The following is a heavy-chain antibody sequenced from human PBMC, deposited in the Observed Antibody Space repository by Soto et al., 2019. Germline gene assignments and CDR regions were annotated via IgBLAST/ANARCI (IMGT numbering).Heavy chain of an antibody. V-gene: IGHV4-30-2*01. CDR3: AAGGGLPRYD. Sequence: PSETLSLTCAVSGGSISSGGYSWSWFRQPPGKGLEWIGYIYHSGSTYYNPSLKSRVTISVDRSKNQFSLKLSSVTAADTAVYYCAAGGGLPRYDWGQGTRVTVAS. J-gene: IGHJ4*02. D-gene: IGHD5-12*01. CDR1: GGSISSGGYS. CDR2: IYHSGST.